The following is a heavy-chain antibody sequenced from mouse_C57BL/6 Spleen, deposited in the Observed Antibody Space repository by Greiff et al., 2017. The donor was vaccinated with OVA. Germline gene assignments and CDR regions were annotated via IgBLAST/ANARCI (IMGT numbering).Heavy chain of an antibody. V-gene: IGHV1-69*01. D-gene: IGHD1-1*01. CDR1: GYTFTSYW. CDR2: IDPSDSYT. Sequence: QVQLQQPGAELVMPGASVKLSCKASGYTFTSYWMHWVKQRPGQGLEWIGEIDPSDSYTNYNQKFKGKSTLTVDKSSSTAYMPLSSLTSEDSAVYYCARKGSGYGSSYSIDYWGQGTTLTVSS. J-gene: IGHJ2*01. CDR3: ARKGSGYGSSYSIDY.